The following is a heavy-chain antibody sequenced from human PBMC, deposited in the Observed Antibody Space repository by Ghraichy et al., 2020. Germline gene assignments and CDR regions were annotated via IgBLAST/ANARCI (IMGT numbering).Heavy chain of an antibody. V-gene: IGHV4-39*01. D-gene: IGHD3-9*01. CDR2: IYYSGST. Sequence: SETLSLTCTVSGGSISSSSYYWGWIRQPPGKGLEWIGSIYYSGSTYYNPSLKSRVTISVDTSKNQFSLKLSSVTAADTAVYYCARGAAILTGYYMGGANFTFDYWGQGTLVTVSS. CDR3: ARGAAILTGYYMGGANFTFDY. J-gene: IGHJ4*02. CDR1: GGSISSSSYY.